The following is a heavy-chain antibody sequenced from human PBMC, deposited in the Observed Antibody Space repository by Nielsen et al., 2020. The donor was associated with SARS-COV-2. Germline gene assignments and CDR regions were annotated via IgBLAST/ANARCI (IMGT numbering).Heavy chain of an antibody. V-gene: IGHV4-38-2*02. D-gene: IGHD1-26*01. J-gene: IGHJ6*03. CDR1: GYSISSGYY. Sequence: LETLSLTCTVSGYSISSGYYWGWIRQPPGKGLEWIGSIYHSGSTYYNPSLKSRVTISVDTSKNQFSLKLSSVTAADTAVYYCARRQVGNYYYYYMDVWGKGTTVTVSS. CDR2: IYHSGST. CDR3: ARRQVGNYYYYYMDV.